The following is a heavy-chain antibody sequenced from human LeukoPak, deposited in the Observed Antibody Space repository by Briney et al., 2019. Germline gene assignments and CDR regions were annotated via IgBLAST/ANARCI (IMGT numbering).Heavy chain of an antibody. D-gene: IGHD1-1*01. CDR3: AKDRTGTTGADWFDP. CDR2: ISGSGDIT. CDR1: GFSFSSYG. J-gene: IGHJ5*02. Sequence: GSLRLSCAASGFSFSSYGMSWVRQAPGKGLEWVSSISGSGDITYYADSVKGRFTISRDNSKNTLYLQMNSLRAEDRAINYCAKDRTGTTGADWFDPWGQGTLVTVSS. V-gene: IGHV3-23*01.